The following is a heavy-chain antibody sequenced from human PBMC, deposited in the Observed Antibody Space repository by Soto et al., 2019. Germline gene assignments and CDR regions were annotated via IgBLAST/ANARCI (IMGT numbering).Heavy chain of an antibody. CDR1: GFTFSNYE. J-gene: IGHJ6*03. V-gene: IGHV3-64*01. D-gene: IGHD6-13*01. CDR3: ARRGYGSRWPNVYMDV. Sequence: EAQLVESGGGLVQPGGSLRLSCAASGFTFSNYEMHWVRQAPGKGLEYVSGISNNGAHTDYAKSVKGRFTISRDNSENTLYLQRGSLRAEDMALYYCARRGYGSRWPNVYMDVWGKGTTITVS. CDR2: ISNNGAHT.